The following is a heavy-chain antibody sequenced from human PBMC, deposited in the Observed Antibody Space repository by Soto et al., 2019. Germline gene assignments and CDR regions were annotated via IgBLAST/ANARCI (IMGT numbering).Heavy chain of an antibody. CDR3: ASLTPADAFDI. D-gene: IGHD2-15*01. J-gene: IGHJ3*02. CDR1: GCTFTSYY. V-gene: IGHV1-46*01. Sequence: GASVKVSCKASGCTFTSYYMHWVRQAPGQGLEWMGIINPSGGSTSYAQKFQGRVTMTRDTSTSTVYMELSSLRSEDTAVYYCASLTPADAFDIWGQGTMVTVSS. CDR2: INPSGGST.